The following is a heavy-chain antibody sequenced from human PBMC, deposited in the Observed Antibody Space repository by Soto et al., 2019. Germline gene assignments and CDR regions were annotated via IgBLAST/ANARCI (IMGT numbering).Heavy chain of an antibody. CDR2: INPSSGGT. CDR1: GYTFTGYY. J-gene: IGHJ6*02. D-gene: IGHD2-2*01. CDR3: AREDKYPYYYYGMDV. V-gene: IGHV1-2*02. Sequence: ASVKVSCKASGYTFTGYYMHWVRQAPGQGLEWMGWINPSSGGTNYAQKFQGRVTMTRDTSISTAYMELSRLRSDDTAVYYCAREDKYPYYYYGMDVWGQGTTVTVSS.